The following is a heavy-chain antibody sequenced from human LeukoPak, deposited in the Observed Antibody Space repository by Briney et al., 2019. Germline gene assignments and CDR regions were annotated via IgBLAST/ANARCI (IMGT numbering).Heavy chain of an antibody. J-gene: IGHJ4*02. Sequence: PSETLSLTCTVSGGSISSYYWSWIRQPPGKGLERIGYIYYSGSTNYNPSLKSRVTISVDTSKNQFSLKLSSVTAADTAVYYCARDARGHSGLNRYDYWGQGTLVTVSS. CDR3: ARDARGHSGLNRYDY. V-gene: IGHV4-59*01. CDR2: IYYSGST. CDR1: GGSISSYY. D-gene: IGHD3-10*01.